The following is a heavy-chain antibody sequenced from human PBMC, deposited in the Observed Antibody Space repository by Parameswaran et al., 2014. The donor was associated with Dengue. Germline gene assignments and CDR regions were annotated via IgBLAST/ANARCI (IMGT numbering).Heavy chain of an antibody. Sequence: VRQMPGKGLEWVSYISSSSSTIYYADSVKGRFTISRDNAKNSLYLQMNSLRAEDTAVYYCARLISLLRYGSGSYYKAEYYFDYWGQGTLVTVSS. CDR3: ARLISLLRYGSGSYYKAEYYFDY. CDR2: ISSSSSTI. V-gene: IGHV3-48*04. D-gene: IGHD3-10*01. J-gene: IGHJ4*02.